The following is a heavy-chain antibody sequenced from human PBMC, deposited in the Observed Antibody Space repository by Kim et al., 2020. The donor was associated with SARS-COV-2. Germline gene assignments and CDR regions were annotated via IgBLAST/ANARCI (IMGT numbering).Heavy chain of an antibody. J-gene: IGHJ4*02. V-gene: IGHV4-38-2*02. CDR1: GYSISSGYY. Sequence: SETLSLTCTVSGYSISSGYYWGWIRQPPGKGLEWIGSIYHSGSTYYNPSLKSRVTISVDTSKNQFSLKLSSVTAADTAVYYCARVRITMVRGVPDTFDYWGQGTLVTVSS. D-gene: IGHD3-10*01. CDR3: ARVRITMVRGVPDTFDY. CDR2: IYHSGST.